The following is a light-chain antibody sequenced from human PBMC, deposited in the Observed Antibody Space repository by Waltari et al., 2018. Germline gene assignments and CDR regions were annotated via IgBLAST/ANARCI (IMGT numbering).Light chain of an antibody. J-gene: IGKJ1*01. V-gene: IGKV4-1*01. CDR3: QQYYDTPWT. Sequence: DIVMTQSPDSLAVSLGERATINCKSSQSVLYSSNSKHHLAWYRQKPGQPPKLLIYWASTRESGVPDRFSGSGSGTDFTLTISSLQAEDVAVYYCQQYYDTPWTFGQGTKVEIK. CDR2: WAS. CDR1: QSVLYSSNSKHH.